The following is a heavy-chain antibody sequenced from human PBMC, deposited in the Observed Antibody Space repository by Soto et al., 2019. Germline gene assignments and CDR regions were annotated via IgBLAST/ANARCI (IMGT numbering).Heavy chain of an antibody. CDR1: GGSFSGYY. CDR2: INHSGST. J-gene: IGHJ4*02. V-gene: IGHV4-34*01. Sequence: SETLSLTCAVYGGSFSGYYWSWIRQPPGKGLEWIGEINHSGSTNYNPSLKSRVTISVDTSKNQFSLRLSSVTAADTAVYYCARDLTGTTIGSDTFDYWGQGTLVTVSS. CDR3: ARDLTGTTIGSDTFDY. D-gene: IGHD1-20*01.